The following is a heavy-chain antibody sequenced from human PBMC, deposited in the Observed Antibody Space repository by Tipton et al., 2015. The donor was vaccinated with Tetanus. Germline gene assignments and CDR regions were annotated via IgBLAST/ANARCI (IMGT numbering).Heavy chain of an antibody. J-gene: IGHJ3*02. Sequence: LRLSCSVSGGSISSYYWTWIRQPPGRGLEWIGFVHYSGRTNYSPSLRSRVTLSVDTSKNQFSLKLSSVTAADTAVYYCARIGWLQQNKPAFDIWGQGTVVTVSS. CDR1: GGSISSYY. D-gene: IGHD6-19*01. CDR2: VHYSGRT. V-gene: IGHV4-59*01. CDR3: ARIGWLQQNKPAFDI.